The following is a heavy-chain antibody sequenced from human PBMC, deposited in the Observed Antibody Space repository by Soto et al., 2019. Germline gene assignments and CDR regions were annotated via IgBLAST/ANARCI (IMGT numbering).Heavy chain of an antibody. D-gene: IGHD3-10*01. Sequence: EVQLVESGGGLVQRGGSLRLSCAASGLTLSTYSLNWVRQAPRKGLEWVSYISGSSDTRYYADSVKGRFTISRDNAKKSLYLQMNSLRDDDTAVYFCARGFDLQYGMDVWGQGTTVTVSS. CDR1: GLTLSTYS. CDR2: ISGSSDTR. V-gene: IGHV3-48*02. CDR3: ARGFDLQYGMDV. J-gene: IGHJ6*02.